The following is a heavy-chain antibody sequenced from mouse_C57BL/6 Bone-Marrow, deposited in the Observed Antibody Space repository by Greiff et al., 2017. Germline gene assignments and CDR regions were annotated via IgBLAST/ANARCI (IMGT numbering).Heavy chain of an antibody. V-gene: IGHV1-52*01. CDR3: AREGLKRAMDY. CDR1: GYTFTSYW. CDR2: IDPSDSET. D-gene: IGHD1-3*01. J-gene: IGHJ4*01. Sequence: VQLQQPGAELVRPGSSVKLSCKASGYTFTSYWMHWVKQRPIQGLEWIGNIDPSDSETHYNQKFKDKATLTVDKSSSTAYMQLSSLTSEDSAVDYCAREGLKRAMDYWGQGTSVTVSS.